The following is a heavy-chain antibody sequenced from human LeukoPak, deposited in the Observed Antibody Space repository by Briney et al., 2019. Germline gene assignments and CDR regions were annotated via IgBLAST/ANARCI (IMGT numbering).Heavy chain of an antibody. Sequence: PGGSLRLSCAASGFTFGDYYMSWIRQAPGKGLEWVSYISSSGSTIYYADSVKGRFTISRDNAKNSLYLQMNSLRAEDTAVYYCARDFGQQLVPGWFDPWGQGTLVTVSS. D-gene: IGHD6-13*01. J-gene: IGHJ5*02. CDR2: ISSSGSTI. V-gene: IGHV3-11*01. CDR3: ARDFGQQLVPGWFDP. CDR1: GFTFGDYY.